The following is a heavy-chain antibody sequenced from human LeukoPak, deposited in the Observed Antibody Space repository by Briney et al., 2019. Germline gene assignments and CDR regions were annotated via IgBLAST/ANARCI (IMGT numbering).Heavy chain of an antibody. D-gene: IGHD5-18*01. CDR2: IIPIFGTA. CDR3: ARDPVDTAMDAGY. Sequence: ASVKVSCKASGGTFGSYAISWVRQAPGQGLEWMGGIIPIFGTANYAQKFQGRVTITTDESTSTAYMELSSLRSEDTAVYYCARDPVDTAMDAGYWGQGTLVTVSS. CDR1: GGTFGSYA. V-gene: IGHV1-69*05. J-gene: IGHJ4*02.